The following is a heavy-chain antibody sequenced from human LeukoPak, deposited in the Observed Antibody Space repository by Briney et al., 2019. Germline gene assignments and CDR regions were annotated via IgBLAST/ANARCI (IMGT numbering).Heavy chain of an antibody. J-gene: IGHJ6*03. CDR3: ARADYYDSSGYSLYYYYYYMDV. V-gene: IGHV1-8*02. CDR1: GYTFTSYG. D-gene: IGHD3-22*01. CDR2: MNPNSGNT. Sequence: ASVKVSCKASGYTFTSYGISWVRQAPGQGLEWMGWMNPNSGNTGYAQKFQGRVTMTRNTSISTAYMELSSLRSEDTAVYYCARADYYDSSGYSLYYYYYYMDVWGKGTTVTISS.